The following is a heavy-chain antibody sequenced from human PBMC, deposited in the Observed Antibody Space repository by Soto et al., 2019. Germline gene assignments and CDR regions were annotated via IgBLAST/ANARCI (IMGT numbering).Heavy chain of an antibody. V-gene: IGHV3-48*01. J-gene: IGHJ4*02. CDR2: ISGXSSTL. Sequence: XXSLRLSCAASGFTFISNSMNWVRQAPGMGLEWVXYISGXSSTLSSADSXXGRFTISXXNAKTSLYMKMNSMRAEDTAVYFCARGRNHLNYWGQETLATAPS. CDR3: ARGRNHLNY. D-gene: IGHD4-4*01. CDR1: GFTFISNS.